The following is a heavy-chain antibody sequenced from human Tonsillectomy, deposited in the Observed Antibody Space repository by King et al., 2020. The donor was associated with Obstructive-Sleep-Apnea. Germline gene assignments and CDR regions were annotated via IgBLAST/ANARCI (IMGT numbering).Heavy chain of an antibody. J-gene: IGHJ3*02. D-gene: IGHD5-24*01. V-gene: IGHV4-59*01. CDR3: ARDWGGYNYGGAFDI. Sequence: VQLQESGPGLLKPSETLSLTCTVSGGSISSYYWSWIRQPPGKGLECIGYIYYSGSTSYNPSLKSRVTISVDTSKNQFSLKLNSVTAADTAVYYCARDWGGYNYGGAFDIWGQGTMVTVSS. CDR2: IYYSGST. CDR1: GGSISSYY.